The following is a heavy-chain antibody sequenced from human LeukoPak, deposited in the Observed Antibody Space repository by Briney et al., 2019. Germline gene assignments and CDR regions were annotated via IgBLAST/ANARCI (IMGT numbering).Heavy chain of an antibody. CDR1: GYTFTSYG. CDR3: ARGGHRRYYYTSGSAFDP. Sequence: GASVKVSCKASGYTFTSYGISGVRQAPGQGLEWMGWNSAYNGNTHYAQNLQGRVTMTTDTSTSTAYMELKSLRSDDTAVYYCARGGHRRYYYTSGSAFDPWGQGTLVTVSS. D-gene: IGHD3-10*01. J-gene: IGHJ5*02. V-gene: IGHV1-18*01. CDR2: NSAYNGNT.